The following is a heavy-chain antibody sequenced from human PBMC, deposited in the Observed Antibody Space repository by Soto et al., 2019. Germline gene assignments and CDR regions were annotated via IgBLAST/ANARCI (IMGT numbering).Heavy chain of an antibody. CDR3: ARHDYGDCYFDY. CDR1: AHSIGRGGCY. D-gene: IGHD4-17*01. J-gene: IGHJ4*02. Sequence: LSRTSHISAHSIGRGGCYRSSLVQHLGKGLVCLRESYYSGCPSYNPSLMRRATISVDKSKKQFSLKLSSVTAADTAVYYCARHDYGDCYFDYWGQGTLVTVSS. CDR2: SYYSGCP. V-gene: IGHV4-31*03.